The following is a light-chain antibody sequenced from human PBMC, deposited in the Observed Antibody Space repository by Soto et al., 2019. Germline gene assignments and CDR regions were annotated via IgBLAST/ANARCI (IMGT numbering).Light chain of an antibody. CDR1: TSDIGAFNY. CDR3: SSYTRDYAVL. Sequence: QSALTQPASVSGSPGQSITISCTGTTSDIGAFNYVSWYQQHPGKVPELIIYDVTNRPSGVSNRFSGSKSGSTASLTISGLQAEDEADYYCSSYTRDYAVLFGGGTQLTVL. J-gene: IGLJ3*02. CDR2: DVT. V-gene: IGLV2-14*03.